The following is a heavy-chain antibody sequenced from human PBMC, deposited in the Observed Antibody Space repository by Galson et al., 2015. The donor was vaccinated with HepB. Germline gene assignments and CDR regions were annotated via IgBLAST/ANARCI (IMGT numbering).Heavy chain of an antibody. CDR2: IRYDGSNK. V-gene: IGHV3-30*02. D-gene: IGHD6-13*01. J-gene: IGHJ2*01. CDR1: GFTFSSYG. CDR3: AKSPSSSWTNGFDL. Sequence: SLRLSCAASGFTFSSYGMHWVRQAPGKGLEWVAFIRYDGSNKYYADSVKGRFTISRDNSKNTLYLQMNSLRAEDTAVYYCAKSPSSSWTNGFDLWGRGTLVTVSS.